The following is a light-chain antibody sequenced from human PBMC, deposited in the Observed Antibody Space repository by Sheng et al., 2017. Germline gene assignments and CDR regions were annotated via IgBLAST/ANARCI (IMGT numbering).Light chain of an antibody. CDR2: SDK. J-gene: IGLJ2*01. CDR3: AAWDGSLNGPV. CDR1: SSNIGNNI. Sequence: QLVLTQPPSASGTPGQRVTISCSGSSSNIGNNIVNWYQQLPGTAPKLLIYSDKQRPSGVPDRFSGSKSGTSASLAISGLQSEDEADYYCAAWDGSLNGPVFGGGTKLTVL. V-gene: IGLV1-44*01.